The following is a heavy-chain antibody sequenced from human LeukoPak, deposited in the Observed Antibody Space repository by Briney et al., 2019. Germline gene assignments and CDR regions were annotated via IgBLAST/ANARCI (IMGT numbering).Heavy chain of an antibody. CDR2: ISAYNGNT. V-gene: IGHV1-18*01. D-gene: IGHD3-9*01. J-gene: IGHJ4*02. Sequence: GASVKVSCKASGYTFTSYGISWVRQAPGQGLEWMEWISAYNGNTNYAQKLQGRVTMATDTSTSTAYMELRSLRSDDTAVYYCARGKDILTGLPVLDYWGQGTLVTVSS. CDR3: ARGKDILTGLPVLDY. CDR1: GYTFTSYG.